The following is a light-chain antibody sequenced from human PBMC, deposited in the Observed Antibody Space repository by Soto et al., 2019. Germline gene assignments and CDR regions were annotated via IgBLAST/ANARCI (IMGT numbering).Light chain of an antibody. CDR3: HQYGSSPRP. CDR1: QSVGRNY. V-gene: IGKV3-20*01. Sequence: EIVLTQSPGTLSLSPGERATLSCRASQSVGRNYLAWYQQKPGQTPRLLIYDASTMATGIPDRFSGSGSGTDFTLTISRLEPEDFAVYYCHQYGSSPRPFGQGTKVEIK. CDR2: DAS. J-gene: IGKJ1*01.